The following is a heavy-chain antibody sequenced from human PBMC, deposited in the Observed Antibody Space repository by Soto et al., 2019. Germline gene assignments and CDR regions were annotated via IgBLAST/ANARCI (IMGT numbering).Heavy chain of an antibody. CDR3: ARELLIAVAGTPVRFDP. V-gene: IGHV1-69*12. Sequence: QVQLVQSGAEVKQPGSSVKVSCKASGGTFSSYAISWVRQAPGQGLERMGGIIPIFGTAKYAQKFQGRGTITADESTSTAYMELSSLRSEDTAVYYCARELLIAVAGTPVRFDPWGQGTLVTVSS. CDR1: GGTFSSYA. J-gene: IGHJ5*02. D-gene: IGHD6-19*01. CDR2: IIPIFGTA.